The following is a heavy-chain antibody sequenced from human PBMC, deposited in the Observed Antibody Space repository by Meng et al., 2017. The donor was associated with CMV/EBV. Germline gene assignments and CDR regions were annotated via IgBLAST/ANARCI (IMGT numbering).Heavy chain of an antibody. CDR1: GGSFSGYY. Sequence: PWAGHGGSFSGYYWSWIRQPPGKGLEWIGEINHSGSTNYNPSLKSRVTISVDTSKNQFSLKLSSVTAADTAAYYSARGLREFYYYYGMDVWGQGTTVTVSS. CDR3: ARGLREFYYYYGMDV. V-gene: IGHV4-34*01. D-gene: IGHD3-10*01. CDR2: INHSGST. J-gene: IGHJ6*02.